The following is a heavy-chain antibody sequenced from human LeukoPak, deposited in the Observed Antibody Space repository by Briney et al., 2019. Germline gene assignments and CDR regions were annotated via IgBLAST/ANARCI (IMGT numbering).Heavy chain of an antibody. CDR1: GGTFSSYA. V-gene: IGHV1-69*04. CDR2: IIPILGIA. D-gene: IGHD3-9*01. CDR3: ASSTDYDILTGYYLRGLDY. J-gene: IGHJ4*02. Sequence: ASVKVSCKASGGTFSSYAISWVRQAPGQGLEWMGRIIPILGIANYAQKFQGRVTITADKSTSTAYMELSSLRSEDTAVYYCASSTDYDILTGYYLRGLDYWAREPWSPSPQ.